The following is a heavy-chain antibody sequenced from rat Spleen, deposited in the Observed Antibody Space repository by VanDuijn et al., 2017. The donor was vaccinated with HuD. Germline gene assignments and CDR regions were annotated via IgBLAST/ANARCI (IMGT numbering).Heavy chain of an antibody. V-gene: IGHV5-7*01. J-gene: IGHJ2*01. CDR1: GFTFSDYN. D-gene: IGHD1-6*01. CDR2: FSFDGRTT. Sequence: EVQLVESGGGLVQPGRSLKLSCAASGFTFSDYNMAWVRQAPTAGLEWVATFSFDGRTTYYRDSVKGRFTISRDNAKSTLYLQMNSLRSEDTATYYCASGRTTDPFDYWGQGVMVTVSS. CDR3: ASGRTTDPFDY.